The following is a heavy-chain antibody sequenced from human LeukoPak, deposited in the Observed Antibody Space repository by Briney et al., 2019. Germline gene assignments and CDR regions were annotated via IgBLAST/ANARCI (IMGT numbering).Heavy chain of an antibody. CDR1: SSSISSYY. J-gene: IGHJ4*02. D-gene: IGHD3-22*01. V-gene: IGHV4-4*07. CDR3: ARGYYYHSSGNAAFDF. CDR2: IYTSEST. Sequence: SETLSLTCTVSSSSISSYYWSWIRQPAGKGLEWIGRIYTSESTNYNPSLKSRVTMSLDTSKNQFSLKLSSVTAADTAVYYCARGYYYHSSGNAAFDFWGQGTLVTVSS.